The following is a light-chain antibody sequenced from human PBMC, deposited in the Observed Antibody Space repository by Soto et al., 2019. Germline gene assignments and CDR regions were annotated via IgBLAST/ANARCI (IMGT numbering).Light chain of an antibody. CDR3: SSYAGSNNVL. CDR2: EVS. CDR1: SSDVGGYNY. V-gene: IGLV2-8*01. J-gene: IGLJ2*01. Sequence: QSALTQPPSASGSPGQSVTISCTGTSSDVGGYNYVSWYQQHPGKAPKLMIYEVSKRPSGVPDRFSGSKSGSTAFLTVSGLQAEDEADYYCSSYAGSNNVLFGGGTKLTVL.